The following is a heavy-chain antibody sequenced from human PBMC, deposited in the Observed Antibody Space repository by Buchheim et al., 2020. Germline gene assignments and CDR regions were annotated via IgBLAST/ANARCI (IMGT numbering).Heavy chain of an antibody. J-gene: IGHJ6*02. Sequence: EVQLVESGGGLVQPGGSLRLSCAASGFTFSSYWMSWVRQAPGKGREWVANIKQDGSEKYYVDSVKGRFTISRDNAKNSLYLQMNSLRAEDTAVYYCAREGTIFGVVIIDYYYYGMDVWGQGTT. D-gene: IGHD3-3*01. CDR2: IKQDGSEK. CDR1: GFTFSSYW. V-gene: IGHV3-7*01. CDR3: AREGTIFGVVIIDYYYYGMDV.